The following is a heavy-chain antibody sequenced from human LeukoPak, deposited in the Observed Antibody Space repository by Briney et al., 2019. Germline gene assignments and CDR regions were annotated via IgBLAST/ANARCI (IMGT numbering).Heavy chain of an antibody. Sequence: GGSLRLSCAASGFTFSSYSMNWVRQAPGKGLEWVSSISSSSSYIYYADSVKGRFTISRDNAKNSLYLQMNSLRAEDTAVYYCARARTYYDILTGYYDLGYYYMDVWGKGTTVTVS. CDR2: ISSSSSYI. V-gene: IGHV3-21*01. CDR1: GFTFSSYS. D-gene: IGHD3-9*01. CDR3: ARARTYYDILTGYYDLGYYYMDV. J-gene: IGHJ6*03.